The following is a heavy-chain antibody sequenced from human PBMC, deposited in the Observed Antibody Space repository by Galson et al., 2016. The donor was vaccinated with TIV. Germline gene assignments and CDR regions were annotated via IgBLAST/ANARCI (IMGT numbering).Heavy chain of an antibody. CDR3: ARGGSTVTRPFDY. D-gene: IGHD4-17*01. V-gene: IGHV1-69*01. J-gene: IGHJ4*02. Sequence: SCKASGGAFISHGISWVRQAPGQGLEWMGGIIPIFGLANYAQKFQGRVTITADDSTRPAYMELSSLRFDDTAVYYCARGGSTVTRPFDYWGQGTLVTVSS. CDR1: GGAFISHG. CDR2: IIPIFGLA.